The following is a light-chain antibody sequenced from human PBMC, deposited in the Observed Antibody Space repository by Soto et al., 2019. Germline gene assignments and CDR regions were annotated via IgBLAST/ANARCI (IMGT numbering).Light chain of an antibody. Sequence: DTVLTQSPGTLSLSPGERATLSCRASQSVSSSYLAWYQQKPGHAPSLLIYGASSRATGIPDRLSGSGSGSHFTLTIIRLEPEYFAVYYCQQYGISPLYTFGQGTKLEIK. CDR2: GAS. CDR3: QQYGISPLYT. CDR1: QSVSSSY. V-gene: IGKV3-20*01. J-gene: IGKJ2*01.